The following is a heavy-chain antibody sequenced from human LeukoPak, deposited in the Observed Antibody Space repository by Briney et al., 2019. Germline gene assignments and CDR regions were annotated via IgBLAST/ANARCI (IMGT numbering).Heavy chain of an antibody. CDR3: ATSGGHGWNYYFDN. V-gene: IGHV3-7*01. Sequence: PGGSLRLSCAASGFTFSSYWMSWVRQAPGKGLEWVANIKQDGSEKYYVDSVKGRFTISRDNAKNSLYLQMNSLRAEDTAVYYCATSGGHGWNYYFDNWGQGTLVTVSS. CDR2: IKQDGSEK. J-gene: IGHJ4*02. CDR1: GFTFSSYW. D-gene: IGHD5-12*01.